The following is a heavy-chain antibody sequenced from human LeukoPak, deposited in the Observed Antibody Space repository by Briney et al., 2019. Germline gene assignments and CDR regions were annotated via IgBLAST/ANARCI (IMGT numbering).Heavy chain of an antibody. D-gene: IGHD2-2*01. CDR1: GFTFSSYA. V-gene: IGHV3-23*01. CDR2: ISRSDGTT. Sequence: PGGSLRLSCAGSGFTFSSYAMTWVRQAPGTGLEWVSSISRSDGTTYYADSVKGRFTISRDNAKNTLYLQMNSLRAEDTAVYYCARDTSLAFDYWGQGTLVTVSS. J-gene: IGHJ4*02. CDR3: ARDTSLAFDY.